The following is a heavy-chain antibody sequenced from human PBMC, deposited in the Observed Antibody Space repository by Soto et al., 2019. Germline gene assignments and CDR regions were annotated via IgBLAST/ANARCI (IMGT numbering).Heavy chain of an antibody. CDR2: IWYDGSNK. CDR1: GFTFSSYG. CDR3: ARDPDTAMAKGPFDY. J-gene: IGHJ4*02. D-gene: IGHD5-18*01. V-gene: IGHV3-33*01. Sequence: GGSLRLSCAASGFTFSSYGMHWVRQAPGKGLEWVAVIWYDGSNKYYADSVKGRFTISRDNSKNTLYLQMNSLRAEDTAVYYCARDPDTAMAKGPFDYWGQGTLVTVSS.